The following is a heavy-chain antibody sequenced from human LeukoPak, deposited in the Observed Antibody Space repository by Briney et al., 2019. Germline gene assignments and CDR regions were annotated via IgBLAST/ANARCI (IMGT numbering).Heavy chain of an antibody. CDR2: IYYSGGT. CDR3: ARQERYYGSGSYTYFQH. Sequence: PSETLSLTCTVSGGSISSYFWSWIRQPPGKGLEWIGYIYYSGGTNYNPSLKSRVIISVDTSKNQFSLILSSVTAADTAVYYCARQERYYGSGSYTYFQHWGQGTLVTVSS. CDR1: GGSISSYF. D-gene: IGHD3-10*01. V-gene: IGHV4-59*08. J-gene: IGHJ1*01.